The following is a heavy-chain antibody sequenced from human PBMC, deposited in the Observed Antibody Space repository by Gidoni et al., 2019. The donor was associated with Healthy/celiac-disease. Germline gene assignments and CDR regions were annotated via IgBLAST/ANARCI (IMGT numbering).Heavy chain of an antibody. Sequence: ISCKGSGYSFTSYWISWVRQMPGKCLEWMGRIDPSDSYTNYSPSFQGHVTISADKSISTAYLQWSSLKASDTAMYYWARASLVPSGHARGSLDYWGQGTLVTVSS. CDR3: ARASLVPSGHARGSLDY. V-gene: IGHV5-10-1*01. D-gene: IGHD5-12*01. CDR2: IDPSDSYT. J-gene: IGHJ4*02. CDR1: GYSFTSYW.